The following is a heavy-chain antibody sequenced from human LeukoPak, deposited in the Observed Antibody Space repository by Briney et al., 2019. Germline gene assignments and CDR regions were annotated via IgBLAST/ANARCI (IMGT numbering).Heavy chain of an antibody. Sequence: SETLSLTCTVSGDSISSGGYYWTWLRQPAGKGLEWIGRMYTTGNTDYNPSLKSRVSISVDTSKNQFSLKLSAVNAADTAVYYCARDRGISVARGVPSWFDPWGQGTLVTVSS. CDR1: GDSISSGGYY. J-gene: IGHJ5*02. CDR3: ARDRGISVARGVPSWFDP. D-gene: IGHD3-10*01. CDR2: MYTTGNT. V-gene: IGHV4-61*02.